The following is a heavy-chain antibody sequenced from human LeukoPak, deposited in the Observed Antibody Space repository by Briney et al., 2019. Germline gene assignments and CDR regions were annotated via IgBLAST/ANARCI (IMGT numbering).Heavy chain of an antibody. Sequence: SETLSLTCAVSGGSISSYYWSWIRQPPGKGLEWIGSIYYSGSTYYNPSLKSRVTISVDTSKNQFSLKLSSVTAADTAVYYCARHGLGPYSYCSSTSCPEYWGQGTLVTVSS. J-gene: IGHJ4*02. V-gene: IGHV4-59*05. CDR1: GGSISSYY. CDR2: IYYSGST. D-gene: IGHD2-2*01. CDR3: ARHGLGPYSYCSSTSCPEY.